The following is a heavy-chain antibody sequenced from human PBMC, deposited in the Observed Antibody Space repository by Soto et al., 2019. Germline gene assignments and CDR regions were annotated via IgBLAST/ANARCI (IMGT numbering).Heavy chain of an antibody. J-gene: IGHJ3*02. CDR2: IYYSGST. Sequence: QVQLQESGPGLVKPSETLSLTCTVSGGSISSYYWSWIRQPPGKGLEWIGYIYYSGSTNYNPSLKIRVTLSVDTSKYQFSLKLSSVTAADTAVYYCAGGISSWYANDAFYIWGQGSMVSVSS. V-gene: IGHV4-59*08. CDR3: AGGISSWYANDAFYI. CDR1: GGSISSYY. D-gene: IGHD6-13*01.